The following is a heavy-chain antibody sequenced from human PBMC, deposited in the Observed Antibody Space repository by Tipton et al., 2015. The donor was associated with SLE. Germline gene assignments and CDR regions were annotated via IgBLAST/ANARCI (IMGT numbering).Heavy chain of an antibody. D-gene: IGHD3-22*01. J-gene: IGHJ5*02. V-gene: IGHV4-59*04. Sequence: GLVKPSETLSLTCTVSGGSISSHSWSWIRQPPGKGLEWIGYIYHSGSTYYNPSLKSRVTISVDTSKNQFSLKLSSVTAADTAVYYCARSARGGYDSSAGWFDPWGQGTLVTVSS. CDR2: IYHSGST. CDR1: GGSISSHS. CDR3: ARSARGGYDSSAGWFDP.